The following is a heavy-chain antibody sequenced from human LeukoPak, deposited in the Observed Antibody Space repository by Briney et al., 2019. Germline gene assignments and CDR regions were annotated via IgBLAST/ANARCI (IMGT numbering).Heavy chain of an antibody. V-gene: IGHV1-2*02. D-gene: IGHD3-10*01. CDR1: GYKFTDYY. Sequence: ASVKVSCKASGYKFTDYYIQWVRQAPGQGLEWMGWMNPGSGGTNFAHKFQGRVTMTWDTSISTAYMELRDLRSDDTAVYYCASPRGVAATDFDYWGQGTLVTVSS. CDR2: MNPGSGGT. J-gene: IGHJ4*02. CDR3: ASPRGVAATDFDY.